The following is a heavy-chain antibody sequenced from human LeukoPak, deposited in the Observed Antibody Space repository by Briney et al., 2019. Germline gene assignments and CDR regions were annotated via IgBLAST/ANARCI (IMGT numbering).Heavy chain of an antibody. CDR2: ISSSSSYI. Sequence: KTGGSLRLPCAASGFTFSSYSMNWVRQAPGKGLEWVSSISSSSSYIYYADSVKGRFTISRDNAKNSLYLQMNSLRAEDTAVYYCARGLPGYAIDYWGQGTLVTVSS. CDR3: ARGLPGYAIDY. D-gene: IGHD5-12*01. CDR1: GFTFSSYS. V-gene: IGHV3-21*01. J-gene: IGHJ4*02.